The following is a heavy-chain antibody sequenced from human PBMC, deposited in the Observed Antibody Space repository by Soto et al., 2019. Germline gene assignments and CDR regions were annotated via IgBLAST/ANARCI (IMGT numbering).Heavy chain of an antibody. CDR3: ASSNIAAAGFYYYGMDV. Sequence: QVQLQESGPGLVKPSETLSLTCTVSGGSISSYYWSWIRQPPGKGLEWIGYIYYSGSTNYNPSLKSRVTISVDTSKNQFSLKLSSMTAADTAVYYCASSNIAAAGFYYYGMDVWGRGTTVTVSS. CDR2: IYYSGST. J-gene: IGHJ6*02. CDR1: GGSISSYY. V-gene: IGHV4-59*01. D-gene: IGHD6-13*01.